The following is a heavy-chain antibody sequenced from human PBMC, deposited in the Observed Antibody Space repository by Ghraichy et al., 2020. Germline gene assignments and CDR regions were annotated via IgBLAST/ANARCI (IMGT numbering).Heavy chain of an antibody. J-gene: IGHJ4*02. CDR2: IYSGGST. D-gene: IGHD3-22*01. CDR1: GFTVSSNY. V-gene: IGHV3-53*01. Sequence: GGSLRLSCAASGFTVSSNYMNWVRQAPGKGLEWVSVIYSGGSTYYAESVEGRFTISRDNSKNTLYLQMNSLRAEDTAVYYCARGDYYETSGYYPFDYWGQGTLFTVSS. CDR3: ARGDYYETSGYYPFDY.